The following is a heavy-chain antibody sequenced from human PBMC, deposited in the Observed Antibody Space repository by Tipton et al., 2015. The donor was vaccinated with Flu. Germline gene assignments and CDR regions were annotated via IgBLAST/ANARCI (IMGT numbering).Heavy chain of an antibody. CDR1: EDSMSSYY. CDR3: ARIAAAGTGYFDY. D-gene: IGHD6-13*01. V-gene: IGHV4-4*07. J-gene: IGHJ4*02. CDR2: MYTSGST. Sequence: TLSLTCTVSEDSMSSYYWSWIRQPAGKGLEWIGRMYTSGSTKYNPSLRSRVTISVDTSKNQFSLKLSSVTAADTAVYYCARIAAAGTGYFDYWGQGTLVTVSS.